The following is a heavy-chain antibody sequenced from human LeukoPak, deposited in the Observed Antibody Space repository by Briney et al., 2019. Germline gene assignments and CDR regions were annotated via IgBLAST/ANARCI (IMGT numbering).Heavy chain of an antibody. CDR3: ARISSSNWYNERGAFDV. D-gene: IGHD6-13*01. CDR2: IYYSGST. V-gene: IGHV4-61*01. J-gene: IGHJ3*01. CDR1: GGSISSSSYY. Sequence: SETLSLTCTVSGGSISSSSYYWSWIRQPPGKGLEWIGYIYYSGSTNYNPSLKSRVTISVDTSKNQFSLKLRSVTAADTALYYCARISSSNWYNERGAFDVWGQGTMVTVSS.